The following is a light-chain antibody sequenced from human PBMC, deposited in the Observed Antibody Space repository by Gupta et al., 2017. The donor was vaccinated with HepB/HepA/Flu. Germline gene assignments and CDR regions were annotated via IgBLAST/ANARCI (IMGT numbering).Light chain of an antibody. CDR2: GNS. CDR3: QSYDSSLSGVV. CDR1: SSNIGAGYD. J-gene: IGLJ2*01. V-gene: IGLV1-40*01. Sequence: QSVLTQPPSVSGAPGQRVTIYCTGSSSNIGAGYDVHWYQQLPGTAPKLLIYGNSNRPSGVPDRFSGSKSGTSASLAITGLQVEDEADYYCQSYDSSLSGVVFGGGTKLTVL.